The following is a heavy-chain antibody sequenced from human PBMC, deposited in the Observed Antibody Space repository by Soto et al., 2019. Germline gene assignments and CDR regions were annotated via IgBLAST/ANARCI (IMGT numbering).Heavy chain of an antibody. CDR3: ARGRYSFSPTVNYYYYMDV. CDR2: MNPNSGNT. CDR1: GYTFTSYD. Sequence: QVQLVQSGAEVKKPGASVKVSCKASGYTFTSYDINWVRQATGQGLEWMGWMNPNSGNTGYAQKFQGRVTMTRNTSISTAYMELSSLRSEDTAVYYCARGRYSFSPTVNYYYYMDVWGKGTTVTVSS. J-gene: IGHJ6*03. D-gene: IGHD4-4*01. V-gene: IGHV1-8*01.